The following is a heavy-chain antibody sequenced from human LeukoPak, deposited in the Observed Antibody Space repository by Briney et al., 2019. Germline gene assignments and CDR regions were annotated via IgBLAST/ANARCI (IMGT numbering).Heavy chain of an antibody. CDR3: ARGTSRDYIDY. J-gene: IGHJ4*02. Sequence: GASVKDSYKASGYTFTSYDINWVRQATGQGLEWMGWMNPNSGNTGYAQKFQGRATMTRNTSISTAYMELSSLRSEDTAVYYCARGTSRDYIDYWGQGTLVTVSS. CDR1: GYTFTSYD. CDR2: MNPNSGNT. V-gene: IGHV1-8*01.